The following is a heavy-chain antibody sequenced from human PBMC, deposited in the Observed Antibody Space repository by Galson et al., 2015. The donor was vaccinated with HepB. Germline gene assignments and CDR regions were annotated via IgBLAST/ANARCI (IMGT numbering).Heavy chain of an antibody. D-gene: IGHD2-8*01. CDR3: ARSPPSWVYGPGTSRKFSDFDATDV. J-gene: IGHJ6*02. V-gene: IGHV2-70*17. Sequence: PALVKPTQTLTLTCSFSGFPVSINELCVSWIRQPPGKALEWLARIDKNEDKFYSTSLKTRLTISKDTSKKQVVLTMTNLDPLDTATYYCARSPPSWVYGPGTSRKFSDFDATDVWGQGTTVTVSS. CDR2: IDKNEDK. CDR1: GFPVSINELC.